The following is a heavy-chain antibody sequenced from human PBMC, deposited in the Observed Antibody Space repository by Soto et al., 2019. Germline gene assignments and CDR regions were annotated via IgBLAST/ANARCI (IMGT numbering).Heavy chain of an antibody. CDR2: IIPIFNSA. J-gene: IGHJ4*02. Sequence: QVQLVQSGAELKRPGSSVKVSCQASGGTFNNYALSWVRQAPGQGLEWMGGIIPIFNSANYAQKFQGRVTITADDSTSTAYMELSSLRHDDTALYYCAREVTVASYSFDFWGQVTLVTVSS. CDR3: AREVTVASYSFDF. CDR1: GGTFNNYA. V-gene: IGHV1-69*01. D-gene: IGHD5-12*01.